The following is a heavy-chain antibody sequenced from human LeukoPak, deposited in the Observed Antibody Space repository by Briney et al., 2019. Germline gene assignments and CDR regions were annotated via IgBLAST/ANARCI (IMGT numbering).Heavy chain of an antibody. CDR1: GGSFSGYY. V-gene: IGHV4-34*01. CDR2: INHSGST. Sequence: SETLSLTCAVYGGSFSGYYWSWIRQPPGKGLEWIGEINHSGSTNYNPSLKSRVTISVDTSKNQCSLKLSSVTAADTAVYYCARGDIVATYWGQGTLVTVSS. D-gene: IGHD5-12*01. CDR3: ARGDIVATY. J-gene: IGHJ4*02.